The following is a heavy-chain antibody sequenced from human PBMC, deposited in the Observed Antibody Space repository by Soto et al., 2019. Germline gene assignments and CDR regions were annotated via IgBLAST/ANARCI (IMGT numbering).Heavy chain of an antibody. CDR1: GGSFSGYY. V-gene: IGHV4-34*01. Sequence: QVQLQQWGAGLLKPSETLSLTCAVYGGSFSGYYWSWIRQPPGKGLEWIGEINHSGSTNYNPSLKSRVTMSVDTSKNQFSLKLSSVTAADTAVYYCAREGYSSSWGYYYYGMDVWGQGTTVTVSS. J-gene: IGHJ6*02. D-gene: IGHD6-13*01. CDR2: INHSGST. CDR3: AREGYSSSWGYYYYGMDV.